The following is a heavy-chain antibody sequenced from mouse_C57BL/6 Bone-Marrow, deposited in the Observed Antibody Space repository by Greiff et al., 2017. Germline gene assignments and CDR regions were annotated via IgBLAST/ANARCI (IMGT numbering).Heavy chain of an antibody. D-gene: IGHD1-1*01. CDR2: INPNNGGT. CDR3: AREDYGSSSWDY. J-gene: IGHJ4*01. Sequence: EVKVVESGPELVKPGASVKISCKASGYTFTDYYMNWVKQSHGKSLEWIGDINPNNGGTSYNQKFKGKATLTVAKSSSTAYMELRSLTSEDSAVYYCAREDYGSSSWDYWGQGTSVTVSS. V-gene: IGHV1-26*01. CDR1: GYTFTDYY.